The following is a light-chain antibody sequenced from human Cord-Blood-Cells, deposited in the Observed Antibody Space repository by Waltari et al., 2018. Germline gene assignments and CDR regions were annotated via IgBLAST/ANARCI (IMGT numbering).Light chain of an antibody. J-gene: IGKJ4*01. CDR2: KVS. Sequence: DVVMTQSPLSLPVTLGQPASISCRSSQSLVHSDGNTYLNWFQQRPGQSPRRLIYKVSNRDSGVPDRFSGSGSGTDFILKISRVEAEDVGVYYCMQGTHWPCTFGGGTKVEIK. CDR3: MQGTHWPCT. CDR1: QSLVHSDGNTY. V-gene: IGKV2-30*02.